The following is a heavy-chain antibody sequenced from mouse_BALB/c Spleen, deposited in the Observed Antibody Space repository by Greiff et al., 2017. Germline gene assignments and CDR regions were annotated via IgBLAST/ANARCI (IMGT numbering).Heavy chain of an antibody. D-gene: IGHD1-1*01. J-gene: IGHJ2*01. CDR1: GYTFTSYW. V-gene: IGHV1-7*01. CDR3: ARVTTVVEDGY. CDR2: INPSTGYT. Sequence: QVQLKESGAELAKPGASVKMSCKASGYTFTSYWMHWVKQRPGQGLEWIGYINPSTGYTEYNQKFKDKATLTADKSSSTAYMQLSSLTSEDSAVYYCARVTTVVEDGYWGQGTTLTVSS.